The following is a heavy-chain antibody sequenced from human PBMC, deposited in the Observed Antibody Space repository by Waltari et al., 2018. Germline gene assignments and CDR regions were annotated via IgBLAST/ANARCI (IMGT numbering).Heavy chain of an antibody. Sequence: QVQLVQSGAEVKKPGASVKVSCKASGYTFTSYAMHWVRQAPGQRLEWMGWINAGNGNTNYSQMCEGSVTITKDTSASTAYMKLSSLRSEVTAVYYCSSGWYQSRSRFYYYYGMDVWGQGTTVTVSS. V-gene: IGHV1-3*01. J-gene: IGHJ6*02. CDR2: INAGNGNT. D-gene: IGHD6-19*01. CDR3: SSGWYQSRSRFYYYYGMDV. CDR1: GYTFTSYA.